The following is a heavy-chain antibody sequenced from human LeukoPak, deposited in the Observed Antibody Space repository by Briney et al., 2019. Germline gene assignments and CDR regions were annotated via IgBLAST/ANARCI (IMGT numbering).Heavy chain of an antibody. D-gene: IGHD1-26*01. V-gene: IGHV3-11*04. Sequence: PGESLRLSCAASGFTFSDYYMSWIRQAPGKGLEWVSYISSSGSTIYYADSVKGRFTISRDNAKNSLYLQMNSLRAEDTAVYYCAREKISGSYYFRYYFDYWGQGTLVTVSS. CDR2: ISSSGSTI. J-gene: IGHJ4*02. CDR1: GFTFSDYY. CDR3: AREKISGSYYFRYYFDY.